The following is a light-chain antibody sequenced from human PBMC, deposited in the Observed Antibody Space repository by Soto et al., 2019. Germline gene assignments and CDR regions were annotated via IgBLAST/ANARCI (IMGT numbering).Light chain of an antibody. Sequence: DSQMPPSPSSLSASVGARCTITRWASQGIRNDLGWYQQKTGKXXKXXIYVASSLQSGVPSRFRGSVSGTELTIKISRLQPEDGATDDGLQQKSYPHTFFQGTKVDIK. CDR1: QGIRND. J-gene: IGKJ1*01. CDR2: VAS. CDR3: LQQKSYPHT. V-gene: IGKV1-17*01.